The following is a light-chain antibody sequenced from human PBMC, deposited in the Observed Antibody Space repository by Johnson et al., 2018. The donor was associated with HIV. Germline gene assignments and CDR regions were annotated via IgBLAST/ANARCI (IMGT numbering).Light chain of an antibody. Sequence: QPVLTQPPSVSAAPGQKVTISCSGSNSNIGNNYVSWYQQLPGTAPKLLIYESTNRPSGIPDRFSGSKSGTSATLGISGLQTGDEADYYCGTWDTSLGAQYVFGSGTKVTVL. J-gene: IGLJ1*01. V-gene: IGLV1-51*02. CDR3: GTWDTSLGAQYV. CDR1: NSNIGNNY. CDR2: EST.